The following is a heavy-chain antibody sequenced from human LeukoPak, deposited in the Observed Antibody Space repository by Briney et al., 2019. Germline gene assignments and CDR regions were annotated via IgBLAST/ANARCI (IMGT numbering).Heavy chain of an antibody. J-gene: IGHJ4*02. Sequence: PGRSLRLSCITSGFTFGDFAMGWVRQAPGQGLEWVGFVRRKAHGGTTDYAASAKGRFTISRDDSNSVAYLQMNSLNTEDTALYYCTRQYGSGTQRFDLWGQGTLVTVSS. D-gene: IGHD3-10*01. CDR2: VRRKAHGGTT. CDR3: TRQYGSGTQRFDL. V-gene: IGHV3-49*04. CDR1: GFTFGDFA.